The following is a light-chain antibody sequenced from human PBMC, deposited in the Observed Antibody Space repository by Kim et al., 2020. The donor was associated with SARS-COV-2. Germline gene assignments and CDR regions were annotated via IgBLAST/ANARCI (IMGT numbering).Light chain of an antibody. CDR3: QQYGSAPQT. CDR1: GTVTSNS. V-gene: IGKV3-20*01. CDR2: NGS. J-gene: IGKJ2*01. Sequence: SPRESAPLAWRASGTVTSNSVAWYQHKPGQAPRLLIYNGSRRATGIPDRFSGRGSGTDCTLTISRLEPEDFTVYFCQQYGSAPQTLGQGTKLEI.